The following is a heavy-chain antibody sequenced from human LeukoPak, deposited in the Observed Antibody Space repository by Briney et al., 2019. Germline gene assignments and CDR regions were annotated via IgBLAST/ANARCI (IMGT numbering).Heavy chain of an antibody. V-gene: IGHV1-46*01. CDR2: INPSGGST. CDR1: GYTFTSYG. J-gene: IGHJ4*02. D-gene: IGHD3-3*01. CDR3: ASEAGGPFPDFLIGY. Sequence: GASVKVSCKTSGYTFTSYGMHWVRQAPGQGLEWMGIINPSGGSTSYAQKFQGRVTMTRDTSTSTVYMELSSLRSEDTAVYYCASEAGGPFPDFLIGYWGQGTLVTVSS.